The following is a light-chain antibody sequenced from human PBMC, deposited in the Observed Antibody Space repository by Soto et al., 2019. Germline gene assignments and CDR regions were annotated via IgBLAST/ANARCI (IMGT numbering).Light chain of an antibody. J-gene: IGKJ1*01. CDR2: DAS. CDR3: QQYNRYSET. Sequence: DIQMTQSPSTLSASVGDRVTITCRASETISSWLAWYQQKPGKAPKLLSYDASTLESGVPSRFSGSGSGTEFTLTISSLQPDDFATYYCQQYNRYSETFGQGTKVDIK. V-gene: IGKV1-5*01. CDR1: ETISSW.